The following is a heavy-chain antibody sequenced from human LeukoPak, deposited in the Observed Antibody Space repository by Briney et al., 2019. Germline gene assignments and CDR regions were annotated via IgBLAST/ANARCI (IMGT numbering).Heavy chain of an antibody. J-gene: IGHJ4*02. V-gene: IGHV3-33*08. CDR2: IWYDGSNK. Sequence: PGRSLRLSCAASGFTFSSYTMHWVRQAPGKGLEWVAVIWYDGSNKYYADSVKGRFTISRDNSKNTLYLQMNSLRAEDTAVYYCARDMSIAARHFDYWGQGTLVTVSS. CDR3: ARDMSIAARHFDY. CDR1: GFTFSSYT. D-gene: IGHD6-6*01.